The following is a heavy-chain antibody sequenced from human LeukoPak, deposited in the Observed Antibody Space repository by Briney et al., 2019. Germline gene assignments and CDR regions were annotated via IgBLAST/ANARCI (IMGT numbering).Heavy chain of an antibody. J-gene: IGHJ4*02. CDR1: GGSFSGYY. Sequence: SETLSLTRAVYGGSFSGYYWSWIRQPPGKGLEWIGEINHSGSTNYNPSLKSRVTISVDTSKNQFSLKLSSVTAADTAVYYCARRSPGYNSGWPFDYWGQGTLVTISS. V-gene: IGHV4-34*01. CDR2: INHSGST. CDR3: ARRSPGYNSGWPFDY. D-gene: IGHD6-19*01.